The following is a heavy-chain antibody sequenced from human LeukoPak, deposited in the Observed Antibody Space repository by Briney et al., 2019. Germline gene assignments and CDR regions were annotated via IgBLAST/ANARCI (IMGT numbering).Heavy chain of an antibody. CDR3: ASAPEPGRLGY. Sequence: PGGSLRLSGAASGFTVSSNYMSWVRQGPGKGLEWVSVIYSGGSTYYADCVKGRFTISRANCKNALYLQMKRLRADDTAVYYCASAPEPGRLGYWGQGTPVTVSS. CDR2: IYSGGST. V-gene: IGHV3-66*01. J-gene: IGHJ4*03. D-gene: IGHD3-16*01. CDR1: GFTVSSNY.